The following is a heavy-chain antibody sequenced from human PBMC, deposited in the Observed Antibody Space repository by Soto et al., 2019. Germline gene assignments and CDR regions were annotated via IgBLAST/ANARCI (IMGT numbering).Heavy chain of an antibody. CDR1: GYTFTSYA. CDR3: ERNYSIAVAGYHLGY. CDR2: INAGNGNT. Sequence: ASVKVSCKASGYTFTSYAMHWVRQAPGQRLEWMGWINAGNGNTKYSQKFQGRVTITRDTSASTAYMELSSLRSEDTAVYYCERNYSIAVAGYHLGYWGQATLVTVSS. V-gene: IGHV1-3*01. J-gene: IGHJ4*02. D-gene: IGHD6-19*01.